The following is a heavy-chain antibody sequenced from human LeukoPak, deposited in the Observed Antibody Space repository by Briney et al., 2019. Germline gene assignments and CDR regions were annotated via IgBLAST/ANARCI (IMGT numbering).Heavy chain of an antibody. CDR1: GFTFDDYA. D-gene: IGHD3-16*01. Sequence: GRSLRLSCAASGFTFDDYAMHWVRQAPGKGLEWVSGISWNSGSIGYADSVKGRFTISRDNAKNSLYLQMNSLRAEDTALYYCAKDKSGWGPDAFDIWGQGTMVTVSS. J-gene: IGHJ3*02. V-gene: IGHV3-9*01. CDR2: ISWNSGSI. CDR3: AKDKSGWGPDAFDI.